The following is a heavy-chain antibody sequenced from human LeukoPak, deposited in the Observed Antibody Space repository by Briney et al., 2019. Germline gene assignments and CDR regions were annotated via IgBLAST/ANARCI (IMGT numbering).Heavy chain of an antibody. V-gene: IGHV3-9*01. CDR2: ISWNSGSI. CDR1: GFTFDDYA. D-gene: IGHD6-6*01. J-gene: IGHJ4*02. Sequence: GRSLRLSCAASGFTFDDYAMHWVRQAPGKGLEWVSGISWNSGSIGYADSVKGRFTISRDNSKNTLYLQMNSLRAEDTAVYYCAKDLPKYSSSWSPFDYWGQGTLVTVSS. CDR3: AKDLPKYSSSWSPFDY.